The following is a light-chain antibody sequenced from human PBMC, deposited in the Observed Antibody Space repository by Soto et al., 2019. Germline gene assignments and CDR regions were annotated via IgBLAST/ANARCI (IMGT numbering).Light chain of an antibody. CDR3: QQYGHSLWT. V-gene: IGKV3-11*01. CDR1: QSVSSY. Sequence: EVVLTQSPGTLSLSPGERATLSCRASQSVSSYLAWYQQKPGQAPRLLIYDASNRATGIPARFSGSGSGTDFTLIINRLEPEDVAIYYCQQYGHSLWTFGQGTKVDIK. J-gene: IGKJ1*01. CDR2: DAS.